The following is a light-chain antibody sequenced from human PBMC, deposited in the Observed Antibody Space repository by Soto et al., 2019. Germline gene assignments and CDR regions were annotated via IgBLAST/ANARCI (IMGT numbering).Light chain of an antibody. J-gene: IGKJ5*01. Sequence: EIVLTQSPGTLSWAPGERATLSCRARQSVSNRCLAWYQQKPGQAPRLLIYGASSRATGIPDRFSGSGSGTDFTLPISRLEPEDFAVYYCQQYGSSPPITFGQGTRLEIK. CDR1: QSVSNRC. V-gene: IGKV3-20*01. CDR3: QQYGSSPPIT. CDR2: GAS.